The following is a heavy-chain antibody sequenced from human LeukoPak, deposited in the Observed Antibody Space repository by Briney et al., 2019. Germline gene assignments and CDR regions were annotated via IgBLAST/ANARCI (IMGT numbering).Heavy chain of an antibody. V-gene: IGHV5-51*01. D-gene: IGHD1-26*01. CDR2: FYPGDSET. J-gene: IGHJ4*02. CDR3: ARLAKGLSGTYPQFDY. Sequence: GVSLKISCKGSGYSFTSYWIGWVRQMPGKGLECMGIFYPGDSETKYSPSFQGQVTISADKSISTAYLQWSSLKASDTAMYYCARLAKGLSGTYPQFDYWGQGTLVTVSS. CDR1: GYSFTSYW.